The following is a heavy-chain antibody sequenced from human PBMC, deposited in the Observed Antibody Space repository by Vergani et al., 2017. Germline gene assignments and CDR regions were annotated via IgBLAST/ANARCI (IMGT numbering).Heavy chain of an antibody. V-gene: IGHV2-5*04. CDR1: GFSLNTRGVS. J-gene: IGHJ6*03. D-gene: IGHD1-7*01. CDR2: IYWNDDQ. CDR3: VYRKTEYGTSVCFYPFSSYYYIDV. Sequence: QITLKESGPTLVKPTQTLTLTCTFSGFSLNTRGVSVAWIRQPPGKALDWLALIYWNDDQHYSPSLNNRVTITKDTSKNQVVLTMTNMDYVDTVTYYCVYRKTEYGTSVCFYPFSSYYYIDVWGKGTTVTVSS.